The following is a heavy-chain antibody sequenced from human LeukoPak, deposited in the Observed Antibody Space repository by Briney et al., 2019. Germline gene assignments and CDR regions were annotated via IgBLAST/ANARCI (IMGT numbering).Heavy chain of an antibody. CDR2: IYYSGST. Sequence: SETLSLTCTVSGGSISSSSYYWGWIRQPPGKGLEWIGSIYYSGSTYYNPSLKSRVTISVDTSKNQLSLKLSSVTAADTAVYYCARDLVGPGIAARRREVRRAYYMDVWGKGTTVTVSS. CDR3: ARDLVGPGIAARRREVRRAYYMDV. CDR1: GGSISSSSYY. J-gene: IGHJ6*03. V-gene: IGHV4-39*07. D-gene: IGHD6-6*01.